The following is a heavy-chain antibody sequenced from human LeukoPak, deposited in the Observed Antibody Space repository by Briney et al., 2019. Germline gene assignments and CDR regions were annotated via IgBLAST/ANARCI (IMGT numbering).Heavy chain of an antibody. Sequence: TSETLSLTCTVSGYSISSGYYWAWIRQPPGKGLEWIGSIYYSGRTYYNPSLKSRVTISVDTSKNQFSLKLNSVTAADTAVYYCARILYSNNIDYWGQGTLVAVSS. D-gene: IGHD2/OR15-2a*01. CDR1: GYSISSGYY. J-gene: IGHJ4*02. V-gene: IGHV4-38-2*02. CDR3: ARILYSNNIDY. CDR2: IYYSGRT.